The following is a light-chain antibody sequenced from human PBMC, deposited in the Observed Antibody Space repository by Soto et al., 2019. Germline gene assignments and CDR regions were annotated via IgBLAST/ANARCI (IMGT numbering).Light chain of an antibody. V-gene: IGLV1-44*01. CDR1: SSNIGSKT. CDR2: SNN. CDR3: GSWDSSLSAYV. Sequence: QSVLTQPPSTSGTPGQRVTISCSGSSSNIGSKTVNWYQHLPGTAPKLLIYSNNQRPSGVPERFSGSKSGTSATLGITGFQTGDEADYYCGSWDSSLSAYVFGTGTKVTVL. J-gene: IGLJ1*01.